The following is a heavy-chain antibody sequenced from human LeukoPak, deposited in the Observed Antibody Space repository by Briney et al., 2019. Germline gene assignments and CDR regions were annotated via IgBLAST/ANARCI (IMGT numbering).Heavy chain of an antibody. CDR1: GGSFSGYY. Sequence: SETLSLTCAVYGGSFSGYYWSWIGQPPGKGLEWIGEINHSGSTNYNPSLKSRVTISVGTSKNQFSLKLSSVTAADTAVYYCASLTYGSGSATDYWGQGTLVTVSS. CDR3: ASLTYGSGSATDY. CDR2: INHSGST. D-gene: IGHD3-10*01. J-gene: IGHJ4*02. V-gene: IGHV4-34*01.